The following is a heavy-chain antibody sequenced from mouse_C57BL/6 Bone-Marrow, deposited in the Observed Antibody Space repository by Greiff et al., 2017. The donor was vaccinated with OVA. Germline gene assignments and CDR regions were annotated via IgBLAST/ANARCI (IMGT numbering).Heavy chain of an antibody. D-gene: IGHD1-1*01. CDR1: GFNIKDDY. CDR3: TTRGVLRFAY. V-gene: IGHV14-4*01. J-gene: IGHJ3*01. CDR2: IDPENGDT. Sequence: EVKLQQSGAELVRPGASVKLSCTASGFNIKDDYMHWVKQRPEQGLEWIGWIDPENGDTEYASKFQGKATITADTSSNTAYLQLSSLTSEDTAVYYCTTRGVLRFAYWGQGTLVTVSA.